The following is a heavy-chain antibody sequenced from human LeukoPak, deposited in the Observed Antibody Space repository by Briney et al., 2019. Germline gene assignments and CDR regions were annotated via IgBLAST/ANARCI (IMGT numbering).Heavy chain of an antibody. V-gene: IGHV3-53*01. D-gene: IGHD6-19*01. CDR3: ARDFGTVAGIWFGY. CDR2: IYSGGST. J-gene: IGHJ4*02. Sequence: GGSLRLSCAASGFTVSSNYMSWVRQAPGKGLEWVSVIYSGGSTYYADSVKGRFTISRDNSKNTLYLQMSSLRAEDTAVYYCARDFGTVAGIWFGYWGQGTLVTVSS. CDR1: GFTVSSNY.